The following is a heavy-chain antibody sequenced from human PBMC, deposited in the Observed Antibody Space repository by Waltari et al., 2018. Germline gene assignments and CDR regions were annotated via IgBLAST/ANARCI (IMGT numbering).Heavy chain of an antibody. J-gene: IGHJ4*02. Sequence: EVQLVESGGGLIPPGGSLRLPCAASGFNINYNYMTWVRQAPGKGLEWVSVIYAGSGGTFYAESVKGRFTVSRDNSKNTLYLDLNSLTAEDSAVYYCARAGLGSPLQWQQLLDSWGRGTLVTVSS. D-gene: IGHD5-12*01. CDR2: IYAGSGGT. V-gene: IGHV3-53*01. CDR3: ARAGLGSPLQWQQLLDS. CDR1: GFNINYNY.